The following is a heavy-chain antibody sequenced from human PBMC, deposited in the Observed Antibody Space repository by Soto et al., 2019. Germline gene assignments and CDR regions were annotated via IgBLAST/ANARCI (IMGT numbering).Heavy chain of an antibody. CDR2: IYSGGST. J-gene: IGHJ4*02. Sequence: GGSLSLSCAASGFTVSSNYMRWVRQAPGKKLKKDSVIYSGGSTYYADSLMGRFTISRHNSMNTLYLQMNSLRAEVTAVYYCARGASQVADAYYFDYWGQGTLVTVSS. CDR1: GFTVSSNY. V-gene: IGHV3-53*04. D-gene: IGHD6-19*01. CDR3: ARGASQVADAYYFDY.